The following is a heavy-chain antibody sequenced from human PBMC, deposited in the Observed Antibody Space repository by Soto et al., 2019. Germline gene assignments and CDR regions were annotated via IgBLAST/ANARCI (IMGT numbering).Heavy chain of an antibody. Sequence: QLVETGGGLVQPGGSLRLSCAASGFTFSLYPMNWVRQAPGKGLEWLSYISPSNTTIYYADSVKGRFTISRDNAKDSLDLQMNGLRDDDTAVYYCARVGRGFCSSDRCYTDGFDLWGQGTVVTVST. V-gene: IGHV3-48*02. CDR2: ISPSNTTI. CDR3: ARVGRGFCSSDRCYTDGFDL. D-gene: IGHD2-2*01. J-gene: IGHJ3*01. CDR1: GFTFSLYP.